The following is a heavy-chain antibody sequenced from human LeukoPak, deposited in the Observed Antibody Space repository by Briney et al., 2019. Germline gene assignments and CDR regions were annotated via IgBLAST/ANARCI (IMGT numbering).Heavy chain of an antibody. CDR1: GFTFSSYG. CDR3: ANTALWFGDNEYYFDY. Sequence: PGGSLRLSCAASGFTFSSYGMHWVRQAPGKGLEWVAVISYDGSNKYYADSVKGRFTISRDNSKNTLYLQMNSLRAEDTAVYYCANTALWFGDNEYYFDYWGQGTLVTVSS. CDR2: ISYDGSNK. J-gene: IGHJ4*02. D-gene: IGHD3-10*01. V-gene: IGHV3-30*18.